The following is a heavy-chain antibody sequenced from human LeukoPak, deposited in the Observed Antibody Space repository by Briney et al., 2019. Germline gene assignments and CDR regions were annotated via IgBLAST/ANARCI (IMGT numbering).Heavy chain of an antibody. CDR1: GYTFSDYY. CDR2: INPNSGGT. CDR3: ARDRGAVAGTIVHFDY. Sequence: GASVKVSCKASGYTFSDYYMHWVRQAPGQGLEWMGWINPNSGGTHYTQKFQGRVTMTRDTSISTAYMEVRRLRSDDTAMYSCARDRGAVAGTIVHFDYRGQGTLVTVSS. V-gene: IGHV1-2*02. J-gene: IGHJ4*02. D-gene: IGHD6-19*01.